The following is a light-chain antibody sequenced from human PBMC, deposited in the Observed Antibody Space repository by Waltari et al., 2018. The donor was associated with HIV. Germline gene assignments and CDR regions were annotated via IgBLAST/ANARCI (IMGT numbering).Light chain of an antibody. V-gene: IGLV6-57*03. CDR1: SGSISSSY. Sequence: NFILTQSHSVSESPGKTVTISCTRSSGSISSSYVQWYQQRPGSAPTTLIYEDNERPSGVPDRFSGSIDSSSNSASLTISGLKTEDEADYFCQSYDSSNQVFGGGTKVTVL. CDR3: QSYDSSNQV. J-gene: IGLJ3*02. CDR2: EDN.